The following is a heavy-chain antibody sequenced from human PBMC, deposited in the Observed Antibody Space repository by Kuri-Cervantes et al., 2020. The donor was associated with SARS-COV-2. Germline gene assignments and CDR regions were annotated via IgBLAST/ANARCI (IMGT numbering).Heavy chain of an antibody. V-gene: IGHV4-61*09. CDR1: GGSISSNDYY. J-gene: IGHJ5*02. CDR3: AKSQRLAAGKVGWFDP. CDR2: IYTSGSI. D-gene: IGHD1-1*01. Sequence: SETLSLTCTVSGGSISSNDYYWTWIRQPAGKGLEWIGQIYTSGSINYNPSLKSRVTMSIDTSKNQFSLEVTSVTATDTAVYYCAKSQRLAAGKVGWFDPWGQGIRVTVSS.